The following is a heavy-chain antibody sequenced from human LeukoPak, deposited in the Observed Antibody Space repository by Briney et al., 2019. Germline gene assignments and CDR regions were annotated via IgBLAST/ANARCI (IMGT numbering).Heavy chain of an antibody. J-gene: IGHJ5*02. Sequence: ASVKVSCKAAGYTFTGYYMFWVRQAPGQGLEWMGRINPNSGGTNYAQKFQGRVTMTRDTSISTAYRELSRLRSDDTAVYYCARGYCSGGGCYSVENWFDPWGQGTLVTVSS. CDR3: ARGYCSGGGCYSVENWFDP. D-gene: IGHD2-15*01. CDR1: GYTFTGYY. V-gene: IGHV1-2*06. CDR2: INPNSGGT.